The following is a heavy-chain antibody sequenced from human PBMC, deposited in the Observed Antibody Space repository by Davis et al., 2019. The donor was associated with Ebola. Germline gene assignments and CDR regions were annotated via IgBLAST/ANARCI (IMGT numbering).Heavy chain of an antibody. CDR3: AKPRPWEQWLVLVEVGAFDI. CDR2: IRYDGNNK. V-gene: IGHV3-30*02. D-gene: IGHD6-19*01. Sequence: GESLKISCAASGFTFSSYGMHWVRQAPGKGLEWVAFIRYDGNNKYYADSVKGRFTISRDNSKNTLYLQMNSLRAEDTAVYYCAKPRPWEQWLVLVEVGAFDIWGQGTMVSVSS. CDR1: GFTFSSYG. J-gene: IGHJ3*02.